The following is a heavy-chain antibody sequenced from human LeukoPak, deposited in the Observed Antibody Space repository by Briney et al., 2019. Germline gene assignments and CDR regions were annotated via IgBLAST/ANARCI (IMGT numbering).Heavy chain of an antibody. V-gene: IGHV4-31*03. CDR2: IYYSGST. CDR1: GGSISSGGYY. D-gene: IGHD3-10*01. J-gene: IGHJ4*02. CDR3: ARRGGSGSYYSIGY. Sequence: PSGTLSVTCTVSGGSISSGGYYWSWIRQHPGKGLEWIGYIYYSGSTYYNPSLKSRVTISVDTSKNQFSLKLSSVTAADTAVYYCARRGGSGSYYSIGYWGQGTLVTVSS.